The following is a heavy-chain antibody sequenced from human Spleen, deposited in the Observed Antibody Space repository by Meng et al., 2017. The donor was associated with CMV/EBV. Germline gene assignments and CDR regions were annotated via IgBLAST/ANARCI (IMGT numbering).Heavy chain of an antibody. V-gene: IGHV3-11*01. CDR2: ISSSGYTI. CDR3: ARALGGYLYGMDV. Sequence: GGSLRLSCTVSGGSITSNDYYWSWIRQPPGKGLEWVSYISSSGYTIYYADSVKGRFTISRDNAKNSLYLQMNNLRAEDTAVYYCARALGGYLYGMDVWGQGTTVTVSS. D-gene: IGHD3-16*01. CDR1: GGSITSNDYY. J-gene: IGHJ6*02.